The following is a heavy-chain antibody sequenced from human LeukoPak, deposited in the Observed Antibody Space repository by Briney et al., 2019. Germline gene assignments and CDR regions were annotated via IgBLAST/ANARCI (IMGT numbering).Heavy chain of an antibody. Sequence: GGSLRLSCSASGFTYSAYWMHWVRQAPGKGLVWVSYVDNDGRSTAYVDSVKGRFTISRDNAKNTVYLQMNSLRVDDTAVYYCARDGSGSIDLDHWGQGTLVTVSS. D-gene: IGHD3-3*01. J-gene: IGHJ4*02. CDR3: ARDGSGSIDLDH. V-gene: IGHV3-74*01. CDR2: VDNDGRST. CDR1: GFTYSAYW.